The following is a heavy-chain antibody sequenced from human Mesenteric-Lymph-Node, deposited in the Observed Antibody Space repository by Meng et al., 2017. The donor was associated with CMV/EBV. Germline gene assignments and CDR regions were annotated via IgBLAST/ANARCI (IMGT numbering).Heavy chain of an antibody. CDR3: ARGRYSHGYGTWFDP. D-gene: IGHD5-12*01. V-gene: IGHV4-59*12. Sequence: SETLSLTCTVAGGSINSYYWSWIRQPPGKGLEWIGYIYYSGSTNYNPSLKSRVTISVDTSKNQFSLKLSPMTAADTAVYYCARGRYSHGYGTWFDPWGQGTLVTVSS. CDR1: GGSINSYY. J-gene: IGHJ5*02. CDR2: IYYSGST.